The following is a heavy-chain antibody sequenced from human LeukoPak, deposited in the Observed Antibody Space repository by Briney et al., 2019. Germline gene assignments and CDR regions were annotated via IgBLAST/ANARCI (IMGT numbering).Heavy chain of an antibody. CDR2: IYHSGST. Sequence: SETLSLTCTVSGYSISSGYYWGWIRQPPGKGLEWTGSIYHSGSTYYNPSLKSRVTISVDTSKNQFSLKLSSVTAADTAVYYCASPAMAFIDQGRYNYYYYMDVWGKGTTVTVSS. D-gene: IGHD5-18*01. CDR3: ASPAMAFIDQGRYNYYYYMDV. V-gene: IGHV4-38-2*02. J-gene: IGHJ6*03. CDR1: GYSISSGYY.